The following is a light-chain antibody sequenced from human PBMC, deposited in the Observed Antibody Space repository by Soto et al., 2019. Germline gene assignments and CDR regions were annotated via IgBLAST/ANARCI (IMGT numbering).Light chain of an antibody. CDR3: CSYAGSSTFGV. CDR2: EVS. Sequence: QSALTQPASVSGSPGQSITISCTGTSSDVGSYNRVSWYQQHPGKAPKLMIYEVSKRPSGVSNRFSASKSGNTASLTISGLPAEDQADYYCCSYAGSSTFGVFGGGTKLTVL. CDR1: SSDVGSYNR. V-gene: IGLV2-23*02. J-gene: IGLJ2*01.